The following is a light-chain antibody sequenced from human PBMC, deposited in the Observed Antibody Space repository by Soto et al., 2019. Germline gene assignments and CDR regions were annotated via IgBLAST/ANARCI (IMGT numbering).Light chain of an antibody. CDR1: SSDVGGYNY. J-gene: IGLJ1*01. Sequence: QSVLTQPASVSGSPGQSITISCTGTSSDVGGYNYVSWYQHHPGKAPKLLISEVTNRPSGVSNRFSGSKSGNTASLTISGLQAEDEADYYCSSYATTSPRVFGTGTKLTVL. CDR3: SSYATTSPRV. V-gene: IGLV2-14*01. CDR2: EVT.